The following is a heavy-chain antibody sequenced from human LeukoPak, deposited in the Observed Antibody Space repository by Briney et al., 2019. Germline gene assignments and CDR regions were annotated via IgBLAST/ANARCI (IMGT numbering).Heavy chain of an antibody. CDR3: ARVGATGTADY. J-gene: IGHJ4*02. Sequence: PGGSLRLSCATSGFTLSNYWMSWVRQAPGKGLEWVAIIKQDGSEKYYVDSVKGRFTISRDNAKNSMYLQMNSLRGEDTAVYYCARVGATGTADYWGQGTLVTVS. CDR1: GFTLSNYW. D-gene: IGHD1-1*01. CDR2: IKQDGSEK. V-gene: IGHV3-7*04.